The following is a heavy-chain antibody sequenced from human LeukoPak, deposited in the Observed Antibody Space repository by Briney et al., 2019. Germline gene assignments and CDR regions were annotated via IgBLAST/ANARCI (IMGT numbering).Heavy chain of an antibody. V-gene: IGHV4-59*01. CDR1: GGSISSYY. Sequence: SETLSLTCTVSGGSISSYYWSWIRQPPGKGLEWIGDIYYSGSTNYNPSLKSRVTISVDTSKNQFSLKLSSVTAADTAVYSCERGIGSATYDDFGIWGKGAMVTVSS. D-gene: IGHD1-26*01. CDR2: IYYSGST. CDR3: ERGIGSATYDDFGI. J-gene: IGHJ3*02.